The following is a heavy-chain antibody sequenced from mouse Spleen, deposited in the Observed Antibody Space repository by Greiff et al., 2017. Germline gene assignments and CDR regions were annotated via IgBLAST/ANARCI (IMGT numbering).Heavy chain of an antibody. CDR2: IDPSDSYT. CDR3: ARRGIGGYYFDY. V-gene: IGHV1-59*01. D-gene: IGHD3-1*01. J-gene: IGHJ2*01. CDR1: GYTFTSYW. Sequence: QVQLQQPGAELVRPGTSVKLSCKASGYTFTSYWMHRVKQRPGQGLEWIGVIDPSDSYTNYNQKFKGKATLTVDTSSSTAYMQLSSLTSEDSAVYYCARRGIGGYYFDYWGQGTTLTVSS.